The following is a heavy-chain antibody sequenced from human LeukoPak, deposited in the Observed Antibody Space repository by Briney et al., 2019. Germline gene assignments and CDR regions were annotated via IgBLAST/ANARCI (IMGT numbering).Heavy chain of an antibody. V-gene: IGHV4-4*07. CDR2: IYSSGST. J-gene: IGHJ4*02. D-gene: IGHD2-2*01. Sequence: PSETLSLTCSVSGGSTNSYYWSWIRQSGGKGLEWIGRIYSSGSTVYNPSLDSRLTMSIDTSKNQFSLTLKSVTATDTAVYYCARVKASSTSWTFDQWGQGALVTVSS. CDR1: GGSTNSYY. CDR3: ARVKASSTSWTFDQ.